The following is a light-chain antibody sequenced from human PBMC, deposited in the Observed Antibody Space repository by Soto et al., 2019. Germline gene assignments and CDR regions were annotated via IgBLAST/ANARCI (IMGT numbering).Light chain of an antibody. J-gene: IGKJ4*01. CDR3: QQRSNWPLT. CDR1: QSVSSY. CDR2: VAS. V-gene: IGKV3-11*01. Sequence: IVLTQSPATLSLSPGVRATLSCWASQSVSSYLAWYHQKPGQAPRLLIYVASNRATGIPARFSGSGSGTDFTPTISSLEPEDFAVYYCQQRSNWPLTFGGGTKVEIK.